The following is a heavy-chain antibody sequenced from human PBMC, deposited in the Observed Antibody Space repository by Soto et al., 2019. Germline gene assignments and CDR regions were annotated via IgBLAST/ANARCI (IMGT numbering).Heavy chain of an antibody. CDR1: GGTFSSYA. V-gene: IGHV1-69*13. CDR3: ARDAPYYDFWSGYLESSYYYYGMDV. D-gene: IGHD3-3*01. J-gene: IGHJ6*02. CDR2: IIPIFGTA. Sequence: SVKVSCKASGGTFSSYAISWVRQAPGQGLEWMGGIIPIFGTANYAQKFQGIVTITADESTSTAYMELSSLRSEDTAVYYCARDAPYYDFWSGYLESSYYYYGMDVWGQGTTVTVSS.